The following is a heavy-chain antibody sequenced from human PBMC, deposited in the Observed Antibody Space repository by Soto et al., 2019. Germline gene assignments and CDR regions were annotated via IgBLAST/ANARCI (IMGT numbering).Heavy chain of an antibody. CDR1: GGSFSGYY. Sequence: SETLSLTCAVYGGSFSGYYWSWIRQPPGKGQEWIGEINHSGSTNYNPSLKSRVTISVDTSKNQFSLKLSSVTAADTAVYYCARGPSITMLRGVIIRLSGGSYNWFDPWGQGTLVTVSS. CDR3: ARGPSITMLRGVIIRLSGGSYNWFDP. V-gene: IGHV4-34*01. D-gene: IGHD3-10*01. J-gene: IGHJ5*02. CDR2: INHSGST.